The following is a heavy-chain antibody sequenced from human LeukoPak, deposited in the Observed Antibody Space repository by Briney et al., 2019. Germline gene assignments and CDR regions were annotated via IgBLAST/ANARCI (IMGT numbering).Heavy chain of an antibody. D-gene: IGHD3-3*02. V-gene: IGHV3-23*01. J-gene: IGHJ5*02. CDR3: AKGVEAAFGWFDP. CDR2: ISGSGGST. CDR1: GFTFSSYA. Sequence: GGSLILSCAASGFTFSSYAMSWVRQAPGKGLEWVSAISGSGGSTYYADSVKGRFTISRDNSKNTLYLQMNSLRAEDTAVCYCAKGVEAAFGWFDPWGQGTLVTVSS.